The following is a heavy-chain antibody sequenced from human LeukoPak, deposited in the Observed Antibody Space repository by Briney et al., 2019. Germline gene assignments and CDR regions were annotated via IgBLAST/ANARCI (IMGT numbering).Heavy chain of an antibody. CDR3: AKVVGATTRGYFDY. V-gene: IGHV3-30*02. CDR1: GFTFSNYG. J-gene: IGHJ4*02. D-gene: IGHD1-26*01. Sequence: GGSLRLSCGASGFTFSNYGMHWVRQAPGKGLEWVAFIRYDGSNKYYAGSVKGRFTISRDDSKSTVYLQMNSLRAEDTAVYYCAKVVGATTRGYFDYWGQGTLVTVSS. CDR2: IRYDGSNK.